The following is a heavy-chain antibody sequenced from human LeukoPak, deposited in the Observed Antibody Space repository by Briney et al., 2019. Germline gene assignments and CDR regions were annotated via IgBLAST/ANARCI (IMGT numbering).Heavy chain of an antibody. CDR2: INPSGDST. J-gene: IGHJ6*03. CDR3: ARADGSSSIDYYHLDV. V-gene: IGHV1-46*01. D-gene: IGHD6-6*01. Sequence: ASVKVSCKASRYIFTSYYMHWVRQAPGQGLEWMGIINPSGDSTSYAQKFQGRVTMTRDMSTSTVYMELSSLRSEDTAIYYCARADGSSSIDYYHLDVWGKGTTVTVSS. CDR1: RYIFTSYY.